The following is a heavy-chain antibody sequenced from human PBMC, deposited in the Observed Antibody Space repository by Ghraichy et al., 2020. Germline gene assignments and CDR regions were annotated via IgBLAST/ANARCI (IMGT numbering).Heavy chain of an antibody. CDR1: GFNLGVFT. Sequence: GGSLSLSCATSGFNLGVFTMNWLRWAPNKGLQWVASISSDASRIYYAGSLRGRFTISRDNAMHSVYLQMNSLTVEDTATYYCVRADGSGSFYYWGQGTQVTVSS. D-gene: IGHD3-10*01. CDR3: VRADGSGSFYY. V-gene: IGHV3-21*01. J-gene: IGHJ4*02. CDR2: ISSDASRI.